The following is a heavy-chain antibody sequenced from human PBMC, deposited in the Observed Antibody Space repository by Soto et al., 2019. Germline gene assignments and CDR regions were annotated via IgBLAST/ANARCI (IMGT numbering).Heavy chain of an antibody. J-gene: IGHJ6*02. V-gene: IGHV4-30-4*01. D-gene: IGHD4-17*01. CDR1: GGSISSGDYY. CDR3: ARAGNYGDYGRVVYSYGMDV. CDR2: IYYSGST. Sequence: QVQLQESGPGLVKPSQTLSLTCTVSGGSISSGDYYWSWIRQPPGKGLEWIGYIYYSGSTYYNPSLKSRVTSSVDMSKNHFSLTLSSVAAADTAVYYCARAGNYGDYGRVVYSYGMDVWGQGTTVTVSS.